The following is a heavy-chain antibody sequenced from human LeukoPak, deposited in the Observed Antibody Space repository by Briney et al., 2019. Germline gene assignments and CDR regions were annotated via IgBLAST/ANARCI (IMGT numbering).Heavy chain of an antibody. Sequence: ASVKVSCKASGYTFTGYYMHWVRQAPGQGLEWMGWINPNSGGTNYAQKLQGRVTMTRDTSISTAYMELSRLRSDDTAVYYCARERYSYGTQPGSYAFDIWGQGTMVTVSS. CDR1: GYTFTGYY. D-gene: IGHD5-18*01. J-gene: IGHJ3*02. CDR3: ARERYSYGTQPGSYAFDI. V-gene: IGHV1-2*02. CDR2: INPNSGGT.